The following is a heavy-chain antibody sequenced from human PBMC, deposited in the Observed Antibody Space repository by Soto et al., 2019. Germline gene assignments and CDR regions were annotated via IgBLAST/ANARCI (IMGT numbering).Heavy chain of an antibody. CDR2: IYYSGST. Sequence: SETLSLTCTVSGGSISSYYWSWIRQPPGKGLEWIGYIYYSGSTNYNPSLKSRVTISVDTSKNQFSLKLSSVTAADTAVYYCARDRIAAATDPWGQGTLVTVS. J-gene: IGHJ5*02. CDR1: GGSISSYY. D-gene: IGHD6-13*01. CDR3: ARDRIAAATDP. V-gene: IGHV4-59*01.